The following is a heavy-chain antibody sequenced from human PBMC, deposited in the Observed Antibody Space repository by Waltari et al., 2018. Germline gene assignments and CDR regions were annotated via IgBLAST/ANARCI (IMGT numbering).Heavy chain of an antibody. V-gene: IGHV4-4*02. D-gene: IGHD2-15*01. CDR1: SW. CDR2: SHRSGRT. J-gene: IGHJ4*02. Sequence: SWWSWVRQPPEKGLECIGQSHRSGRTNYNPSLESRFTISIDTANYQFSLKVTSTTAADTAVYYCARDRGRGLYLESWGQGTLVTVSP. CDR3: ARDRGRGLYLES.